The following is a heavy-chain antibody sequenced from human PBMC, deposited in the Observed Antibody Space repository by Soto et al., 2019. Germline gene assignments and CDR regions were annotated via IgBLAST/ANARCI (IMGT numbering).Heavy chain of an antibody. J-gene: IGHJ5*02. Sequence: QVQLVESGGGLVKPGGSLRLSCAASRFTFSDYYMSWIRQAPGKGLEWVSYITGSGTGIYYADSVKGRFTISRDNSKNSLYLQMNSLRAEDTAVYYCARGEGTYSSGWFGGDWFDPWGQGTLVTVSS. CDR1: RFTFSDYY. V-gene: IGHV3-11*01. CDR2: ITGSGTGI. CDR3: ARGEGTYSSGWFGGDWFDP. D-gene: IGHD6-19*01.